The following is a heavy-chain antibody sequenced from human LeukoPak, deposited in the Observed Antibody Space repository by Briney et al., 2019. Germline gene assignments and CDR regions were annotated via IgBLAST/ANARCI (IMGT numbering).Heavy chain of an antibody. J-gene: IGHJ4*02. CDR2: IHYSGSA. V-gene: IGHV4-59*01. D-gene: IGHD4-23*01. CDR1: GGSFSGYY. Sequence: SETLSLTCAVYGGSFSGYYWSWIRQPPGRGLEWIAYIHYSGSAAYNPSLKSRVTISRDMSTNQFSLKMTSVAAADTAVYFCARDMGAPDYGSYSVDYWGQGTLVTVSS. CDR3: ARDMGAPDYGSYSVDY.